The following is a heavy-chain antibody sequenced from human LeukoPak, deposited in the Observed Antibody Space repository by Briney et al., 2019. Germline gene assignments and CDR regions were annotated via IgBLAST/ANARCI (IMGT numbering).Heavy chain of an antibody. V-gene: IGHV4-4*07. CDR3: ARDNSVEDTAWWFDP. Sequence: PSETLSLTCTVSGGSISSYYWSWIRQPAGKGLEWIGRIYSSGTTKYNPSLKSRVTMSVDTSKNQFSLRLSSVTAADTAVYYCARDNSVEDTAWWFDPWGQGTLVTVSS. CDR1: GGSISSYY. D-gene: IGHD4-23*01. CDR2: IYSSGTT. J-gene: IGHJ5*02.